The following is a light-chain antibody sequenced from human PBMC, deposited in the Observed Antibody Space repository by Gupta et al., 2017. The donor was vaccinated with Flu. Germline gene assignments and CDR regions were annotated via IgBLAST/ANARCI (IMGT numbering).Light chain of an antibody. CDR3: ASHAGRVTWV. CDR1: SNDVGGSNR. J-gene: IGLJ1*01. V-gene: IGLV2-11*01. Sequence: SAPSQPRSVSGSPGPSVTISCTGTSNDVGGSNRVFWYEQRPGKAPKLILYDVTERPSGVPDRFSGSKSGYTASLTISGLQADDEADYYCASHAGRVTWVFGTGTKVTVL. CDR2: DVT.